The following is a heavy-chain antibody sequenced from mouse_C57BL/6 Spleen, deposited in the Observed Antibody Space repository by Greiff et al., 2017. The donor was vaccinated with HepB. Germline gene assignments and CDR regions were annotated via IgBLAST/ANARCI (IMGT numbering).Heavy chain of an antibody. Sequence: QVQLQQPGAELVKPGASVKLSCKASGYTFTSYWMQWVKQRPGQGLEWIGEIDPSDSYTNYNQKFKGKATLTVDTSSSTAYMQLSSLTSEDSAVYYCAITTVVERSAMDYWGQGTSVTVSS. J-gene: IGHJ4*01. CDR3: AITTVVERSAMDY. CDR1: GYTFTSYW. CDR2: IDPSDSYT. V-gene: IGHV1-50*01. D-gene: IGHD1-1*01.